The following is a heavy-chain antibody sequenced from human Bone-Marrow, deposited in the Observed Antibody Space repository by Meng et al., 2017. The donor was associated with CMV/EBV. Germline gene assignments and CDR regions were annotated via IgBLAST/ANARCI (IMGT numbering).Heavy chain of an antibody. Sequence: SETLSLTCAVYGDSFRGNYWTWSRQPPGKRLEWIGEITHSGRTHFQPSLWGRVTMSLDTSNNQFSLRLSSVTAADTAIYFCVRGRRVPRPIIYHFPVDVWGQGTTVNGAS. J-gene: IGHJ6*01. CDR3: VRGRRVPRPIIYHFPVDV. CDR1: GDSFRGNY. V-gene: IGHV4-34*01. CDR2: ITHSGRT. D-gene: IGHD1-14*01.